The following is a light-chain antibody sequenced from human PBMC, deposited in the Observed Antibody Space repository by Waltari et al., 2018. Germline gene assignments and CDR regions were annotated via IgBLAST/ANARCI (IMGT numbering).Light chain of an antibody. CDR1: QSVLYSSNNKNY. V-gene: IGKV4-1*01. CDR2: WAS. Sequence: DIVMTQSPDSLAVSLGERATTNCRSSQSVLYSSNNKNYLAWYQQKPGQPPKLLFYWASIRESGVPDRFSGSGSGTDFTLTISSLQAEDVAVYYCQEYYGIPYTFGQGTKLEIK. J-gene: IGKJ2*01. CDR3: QEYYGIPYT.